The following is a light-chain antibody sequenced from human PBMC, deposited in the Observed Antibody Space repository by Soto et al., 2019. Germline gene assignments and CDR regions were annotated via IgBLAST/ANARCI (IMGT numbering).Light chain of an antibody. CDR3: SSYTSSSTRV. Sequence: QSALTQPASVSGSPGQSITISCTGTSSDVGGYNYVSWYQQHPGKAPKLMIYEVSNRPSGVSNRFSGSKSGNTASLTISGLQAKDEADYYCSSYTSSSTRVFGGGTKVTVL. J-gene: IGLJ3*02. CDR1: SSDVGGYNY. V-gene: IGLV2-14*01. CDR2: EVS.